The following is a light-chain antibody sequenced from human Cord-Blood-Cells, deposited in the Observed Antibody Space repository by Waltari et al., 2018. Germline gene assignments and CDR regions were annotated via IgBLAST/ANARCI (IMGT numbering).Light chain of an antibody. Sequence: EIVLTQSPGTLSLSPGERATLSCRASQSVSSSYLAWYQQKPGQAPRLLIYGASSGSTDIPDRFSGSVSGTDFTLTISRREPEDFAVYYCQQYGSSPYTFGQGTKLEIK. V-gene: IGKV3-20*01. J-gene: IGKJ2*01. CDR1: QSVSSSY. CDR2: GAS. CDR3: QQYGSSPYT.